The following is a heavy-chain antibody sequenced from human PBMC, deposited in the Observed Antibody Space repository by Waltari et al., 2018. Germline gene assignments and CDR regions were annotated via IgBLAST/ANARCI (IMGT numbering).Heavy chain of an antibody. CDR1: GFTFSSYA. V-gene: IGHV3-23*04. D-gene: IGHD2-2*01. CDR2: IRGSGGST. CDR3: TTDVVVVPAASSVGY. Sequence: EVQLVESGGGLVKPGGSLRLSCAASGFTFSSYAMSWVRQAPGKGLEWVSAIRGSGGSTYYADSVKGRFTISRDNSKNTLYLQMNSLRAEDTAVYYCTTDVVVVPAASSVGYWGQGTLVTVSS. J-gene: IGHJ4*02.